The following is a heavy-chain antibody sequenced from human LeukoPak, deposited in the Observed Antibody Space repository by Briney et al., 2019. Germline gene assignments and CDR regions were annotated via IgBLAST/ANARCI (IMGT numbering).Heavy chain of an antibody. CDR3: ASWFSGGNYALGY. D-gene: IGHD4-11*01. CDR2: ISTYNGNT. Sequence: ASVKVSCKASGYTFTSYGISWLRQAPGQGLEWMGWISTYNGNTNYAQKLQDRVTMTTDTSTTTPYMDLRSPRTDDTAIYYCASWFSGGNYALGYWGQGTRVTVSS. CDR1: GYTFTSYG. J-gene: IGHJ4*02. V-gene: IGHV1-18*01.